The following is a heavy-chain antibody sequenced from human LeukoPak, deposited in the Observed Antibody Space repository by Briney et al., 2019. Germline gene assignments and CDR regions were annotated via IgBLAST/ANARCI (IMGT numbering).Heavy chain of an antibody. J-gene: IGHJ4*02. D-gene: IGHD2-21*01. V-gene: IGHV1-46*01. CDR3: ARAAVGGDCYDY. CDR1: GYTFTSYY. Sequence: GASVKVSCKASGYTFTSYYMHWVRQAPGQGLEWMGIINPSGGSTSYAQKFQGRVTMTRDTSTSTVYMELSCLRSEDTAVYYCARAAVGGDCYDYWGQGTLVTVSS. CDR2: INPSGGST.